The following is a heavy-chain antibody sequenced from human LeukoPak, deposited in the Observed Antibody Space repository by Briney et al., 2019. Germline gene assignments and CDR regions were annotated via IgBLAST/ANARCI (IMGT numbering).Heavy chain of an antibody. V-gene: IGHV1-2*06. CDR2: INPNSGGT. J-gene: IGHJ4*02. CDR3: ARRGPPAYSGSYYVDY. CDR1: GYTFTSYY. Sequence: ASVKVSCKASGYTFTSYYMHWVRQAPGQGLEWMGRINPNSGGTNYAQKFQGRVTMTRHTSISTPYMELSRLRSDDTAVYYCARRGPPAYSGSYYVDYWGQGTLVTVSS. D-gene: IGHD1-26*01.